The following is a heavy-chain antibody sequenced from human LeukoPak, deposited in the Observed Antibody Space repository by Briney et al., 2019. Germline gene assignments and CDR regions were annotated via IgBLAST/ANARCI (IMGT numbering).Heavy chain of an antibody. V-gene: IGHV1-2*02. D-gene: IGHD3-10*01. CDR1: GYTFTGYY. CDR2: INPNSGGT. J-gene: IGHJ6*03. Sequence: ASVKVSCKASGYTFTGYYMHWVRQAPGQGLEWMGWINPNSGGTNYAQKFQGRVTMTRDTSISTAYMELSRLRSDDTAVYYCARDFNPYGSGRPPDYYYMDVWGKGTTVTVSS. CDR3: ARDFNPYGSGRPPDYYYMDV.